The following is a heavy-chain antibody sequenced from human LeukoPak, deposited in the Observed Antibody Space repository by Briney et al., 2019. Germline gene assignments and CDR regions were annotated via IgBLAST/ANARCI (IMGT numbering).Heavy chain of an antibody. V-gene: IGHV3-23*01. CDR3: AKGSQWLLRGGAYFDY. CDR1: GFSFSSYA. D-gene: IGHD6-19*01. Sequence: GGSLRLSCAASGFSFSSYAMGWVRQAPGKGLEWVSAISGSGGTTYYADSVRGRFTISRDSSKNTLYVQMNSLRADDTAIYYCAKGSQWLLRGGAYFDYWGRGTLVTVSS. J-gene: IGHJ4*02. CDR2: ISGSGGTT.